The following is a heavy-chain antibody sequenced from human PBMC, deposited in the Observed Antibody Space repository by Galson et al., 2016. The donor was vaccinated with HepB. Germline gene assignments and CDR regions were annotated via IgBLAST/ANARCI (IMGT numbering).Heavy chain of an antibody. J-gene: IGHJ4*02. CDR3: ARAHSRGWHAPNFDY. Sequence: SVKVSCKASGYTFTTYAIHWVRQAPGQRLEWMGWINADNGNTNDSQKFKGRVTITRDTSTSIAYMELRSLRSEDTAVYFCARAHSRGWHAPNFDYWGQGTLVTVSS. D-gene: IGHD6-19*01. CDR1: GYTFTTYA. V-gene: IGHV1-3*01. CDR2: INADNGNT.